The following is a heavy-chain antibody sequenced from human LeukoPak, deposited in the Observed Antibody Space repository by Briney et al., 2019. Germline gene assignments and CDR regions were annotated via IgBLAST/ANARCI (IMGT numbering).Heavy chain of an antibody. V-gene: IGHV1-69*05. CDR2: IIPIFGTA. Sequence: SVKVSCTASGGTFSSYAISWVRQAPGQGLEWMGGIIPIFGTANYAQTFQGRVTITTDESTSTAYMELSSLRSEDTAVYYCARSPRRQKGRVDTAMANPYYYYYMDVWGKGTTVTVSS. CDR1: GGTFSSYA. CDR3: ARSPRRQKGRVDTAMANPYYYYYMDV. J-gene: IGHJ6*03. D-gene: IGHD5-18*01.